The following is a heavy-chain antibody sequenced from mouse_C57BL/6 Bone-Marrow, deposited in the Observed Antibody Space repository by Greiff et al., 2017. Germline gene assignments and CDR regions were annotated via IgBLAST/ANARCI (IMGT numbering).Heavy chain of an antibody. CDR3: ARSGDDYYVDYFDY. CDR2: INPSTGGT. Sequence: EVQLQESGPELVKPGASVKISCKASGYSFTGYYMNWVKQSPEKSLEWIGEINPSTGGTTYNQKFKAKATLTVDTSSSTAYMQLKSLTSEYSAVYYCARSGDDYYVDYFDYWGQGTPLTVSS. D-gene: IGHD2-3*01. CDR1: GYSFTGYY. J-gene: IGHJ2*01. V-gene: IGHV1-42*01.